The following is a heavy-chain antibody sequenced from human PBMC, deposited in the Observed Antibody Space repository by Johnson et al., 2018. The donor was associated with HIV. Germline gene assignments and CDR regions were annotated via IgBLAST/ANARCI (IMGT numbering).Heavy chain of an antibody. CDR2: ISYDGFNK. V-gene: IGHV3-30-3*01. D-gene: IGHD3-22*01. CDR1: GFTFSSYA. J-gene: IGHJ3*02. Sequence: QVQLVESGGGVVPPGRSLRLSCAASGFTFSSYAMHWVRQAPGKGLEWVAVISYDGFNKYYADSVKGRFTLSRDNSNNTLYLQMNSLRVEDTAVYYCARLSMIVVLITPGAFDIWGQGTMVTVSS. CDR3: ARLSMIVVLITPGAFDI.